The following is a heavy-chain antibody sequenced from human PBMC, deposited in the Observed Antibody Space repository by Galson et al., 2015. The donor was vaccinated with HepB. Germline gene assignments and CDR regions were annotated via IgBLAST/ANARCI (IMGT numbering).Heavy chain of an antibody. V-gene: IGHV3-23*01. J-gene: IGHJ4*02. Sequence: SLRLSCAASGFTFSSYAMSWVRQAPREGLEWVSAISGSDAKTFYADSMKGRFTITRDNSKNTVSLQMNDLRAEDTAVYYCAKWGVWGDFEYWGQGVLVTVSS. CDR2: ISGSDAKT. D-gene: IGHD3-16*01. CDR1: GFTFSSYA. CDR3: AKWGVWGDFEY.